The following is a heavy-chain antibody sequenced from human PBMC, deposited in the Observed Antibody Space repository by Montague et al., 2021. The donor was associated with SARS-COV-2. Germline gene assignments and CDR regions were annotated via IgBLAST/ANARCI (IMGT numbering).Heavy chain of an antibody. Sequence: SETLSLTRTVSGDSISNYYWSWIRQPPGKGLEWIAYIYFSGSTNYNPSLESRVSISVITSRSPLSLRLRSVTAADTAVYYCARHSGYYDRSGYYDYWSQGTLVTVSS. CDR1: GDSISNYY. CDR2: IYFSGST. J-gene: IGHJ4*02. D-gene: IGHD3-22*01. V-gene: IGHV4-59*08. CDR3: ARHSGYYDRSGYYDY.